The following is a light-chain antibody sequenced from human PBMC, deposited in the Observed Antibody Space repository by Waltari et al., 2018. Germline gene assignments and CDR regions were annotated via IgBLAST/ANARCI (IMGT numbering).Light chain of an antibody. Sequence: QSALTQPPSASGSPGQSVTFSCTFPARAIGGFHFFSWYQQHPDKAPRLIIYDVIKRPSGVADRFSGSKSGNTASLTVSGLQAEDEADYFCCSFSGANNLLFGGGTRLTV. V-gene: IGLV2-8*01. CDR1: ARAIGGFHF. CDR3: CSFSGANNLL. J-gene: IGLJ2*01. CDR2: DVI.